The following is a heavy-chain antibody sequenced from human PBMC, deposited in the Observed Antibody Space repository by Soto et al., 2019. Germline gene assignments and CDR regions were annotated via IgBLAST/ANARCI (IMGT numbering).Heavy chain of an antibody. CDR3: ARALVVEARYGMDV. J-gene: IGHJ6*02. Sequence: QVQLVESGGGVVQPGRSLRLSCAASGFTFSSYGMHWVRQAPGKGLEWVAVIWYDGSNKYYADSVKGRFTISRDNSXNTLYLQMNSLRAEDTAVYYCARALVVEARYGMDVWGQGTTVTVSS. D-gene: IGHD2-15*01. CDR2: IWYDGSNK. CDR1: GFTFSSYG. V-gene: IGHV3-33*01.